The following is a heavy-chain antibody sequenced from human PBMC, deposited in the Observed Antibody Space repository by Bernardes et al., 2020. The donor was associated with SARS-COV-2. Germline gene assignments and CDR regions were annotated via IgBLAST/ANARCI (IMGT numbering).Heavy chain of an antibody. CDR2: IYYSGST. V-gene: IGHV4-31*03. D-gene: IGHD3-3*01. CDR3: ARGIPQSITIFGVVIPGNWFDP. J-gene: IGHJ5*02. Sequence: SETLYLTCTVSGGSISSGGYYWSWIRQHPGKGLEWIGYIYYSGSTYYNPSLKSRVTISVDTSKNQFSLKLSSVTAADTAVYYCARGIPQSITIFGVVIPGNWFDPWGQGTLVTVSS. CDR1: GGSISSGGYY.